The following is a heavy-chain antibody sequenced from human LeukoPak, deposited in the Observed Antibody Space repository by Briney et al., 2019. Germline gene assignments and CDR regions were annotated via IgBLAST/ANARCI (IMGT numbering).Heavy chain of an antibody. CDR3: TTPTRSGSYSYYFDY. CDR2: IKSKTDGGTT. V-gene: IGHV3-15*01. J-gene: IGHJ4*02. D-gene: IGHD3-10*01. CDR1: GFTFNNAW. Sequence: GGSLRLSCAASGFTFNNAWMSWVRQAPGKGLEWVGLIKSKTDGGTTDCAAPVKGRFTISRDDSKNTLYLQMNSLKTEDTAVYYCTTPTRSGSYSYYFDYWGQGTLVTVSS.